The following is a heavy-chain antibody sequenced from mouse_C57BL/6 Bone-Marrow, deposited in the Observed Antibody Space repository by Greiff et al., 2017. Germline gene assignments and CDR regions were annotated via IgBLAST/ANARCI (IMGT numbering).Heavy chain of an antibody. D-gene: IGHD1-1*01. J-gene: IGHJ1*03. CDR3: ARDPHYYGSSSHWYFDV. Sequence: QVQLQQSGPELVKPGASVKISCKASGYAFSSSWMNWVKQRPGKGLEWIGRIYPGDGDTNYNGKFKGKATLTADKSSSTAYMQLRSLTSEDSAVYFCARDPHYYGSSSHWYFDVWGTGTTVTVSS. V-gene: IGHV1-82*01. CDR2: IYPGDGDT. CDR1: GYAFSSSW.